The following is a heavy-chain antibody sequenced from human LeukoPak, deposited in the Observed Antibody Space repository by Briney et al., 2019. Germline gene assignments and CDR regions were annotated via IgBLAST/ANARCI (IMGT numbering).Heavy chain of an antibody. Sequence: SETLSLTCTVSGYSISSDYYWGWIRQPPGKGLEWIGSVHHSGRTYYNPSLKSRVTISVDTSKNQFSLKPNSVTAADTAVYYCARDHLANLASRLFDPWGQGSLVTVSS. CDR3: ARDHLANLASRLFDP. V-gene: IGHV4-38-2*02. CDR1: GYSISSDYY. D-gene: IGHD3-3*01. J-gene: IGHJ5*02. CDR2: VHHSGRT.